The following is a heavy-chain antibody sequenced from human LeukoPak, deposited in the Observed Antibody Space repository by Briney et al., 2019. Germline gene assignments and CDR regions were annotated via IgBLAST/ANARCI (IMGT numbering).Heavy chain of an antibody. CDR3: TRNYNTQDFDY. D-gene: IGHD3-22*01. J-gene: IGHJ4*02. V-gene: IGHV3-49*04. CDR2: IRSSPNGATT. CDR1: GLSFANAW. Sequence: GGSLRLSCEASGLSFANAWMSWVRQAPGKGLEWVGLIRSSPNGATTEYGASVKGRFTISRDDSRNIAYLQMNSLKTEDTAVYYCTRNYNTQDFDYWGQGILVTVSS.